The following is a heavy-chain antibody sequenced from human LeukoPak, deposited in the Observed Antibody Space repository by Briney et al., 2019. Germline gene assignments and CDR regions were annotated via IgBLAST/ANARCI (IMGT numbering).Heavy chain of an antibody. V-gene: IGHV4-59*01. CDR2: LYYSRNT. D-gene: IGHD6-13*01. Sequence: SETLSLTCTVSGGFIGDYYWSRIREPPGKGLECIGYLYYSRNTNYSPSLKSRVTISADTSKNQVYLKLRSVTTADTAVYYCVRDLWGAGGTQYWGQGTQVIVSS. J-gene: IGHJ4*02. CDR1: GGFIGDYY. CDR3: VRDLWGAGGTQY.